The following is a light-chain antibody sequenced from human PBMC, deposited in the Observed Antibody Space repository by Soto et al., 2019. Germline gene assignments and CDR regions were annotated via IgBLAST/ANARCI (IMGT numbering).Light chain of an antibody. Sequence: DIVLTQSPDTLPLSPGERATLSCRASQSVSSNYLAWYQQKPGQAPRLLIYGASTRATGIPDRFSGSGSGTDFTLTISRLGPEDFAVYYCQQYGSSSYTFGQGTRLEIK. CDR1: QSVSSNY. J-gene: IGKJ2*01. V-gene: IGKV3-20*01. CDR2: GAS. CDR3: QQYGSSSYT.